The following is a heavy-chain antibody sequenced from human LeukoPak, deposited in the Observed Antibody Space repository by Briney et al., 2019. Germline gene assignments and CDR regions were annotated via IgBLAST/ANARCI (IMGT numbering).Heavy chain of an antibody. V-gene: IGHV5-51*01. CDR2: IYPGDSDA. Sequence: GESLKISCKGSGYSFTSYWIGWVRQMPGKGLEWMGIIYPGDSDARYSPSFQGQVTISADKSISAAYLQWSSLKASDTAMYYCARRRDLYSGSYYPFDYWGQGTLVTVSS. D-gene: IGHD1-26*01. J-gene: IGHJ4*02. CDR1: GYSFTSYW. CDR3: ARRRDLYSGSYYPFDY.